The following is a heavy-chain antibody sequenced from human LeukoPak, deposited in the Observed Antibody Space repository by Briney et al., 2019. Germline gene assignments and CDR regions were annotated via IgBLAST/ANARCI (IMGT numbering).Heavy chain of an antibody. V-gene: IGHV3-74*01. Sequence: GGSLRLSCAASGFTFSSYYMHWVRQAPGKGLVWVSRIKSDGSVTGYADSVKGRFTTSRDNAKNTVFLQMNSLRAEDTAVYYCARDWIDRGTFDPWGQGTLVTVSS. CDR3: ARDWIDRGTFDP. D-gene: IGHD2-2*03. CDR1: GFTFSSYY. CDR2: IKSDGSVT. J-gene: IGHJ5*02.